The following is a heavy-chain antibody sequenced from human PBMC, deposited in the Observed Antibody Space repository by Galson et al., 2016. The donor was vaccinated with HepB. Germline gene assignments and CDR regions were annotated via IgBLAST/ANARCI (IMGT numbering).Heavy chain of an antibody. CDR2: IFYSGGT. D-gene: IGHD2-2*01. J-gene: IGHJ6*02. V-gene: IGHV4-31*03. CDR3: ARDALVGFAVPGMDV. Sequence: TLSLTCNVSGYSISDGGYYWTWIRQHPGKGLEWIGYIFYSGGTYYNPSLKSRVTISLDTSENQFSLKLTSVTAADTAVYYCARDALVGFAVPGMDVWGQGTTVIVSS. CDR1: GYSISDGGYY.